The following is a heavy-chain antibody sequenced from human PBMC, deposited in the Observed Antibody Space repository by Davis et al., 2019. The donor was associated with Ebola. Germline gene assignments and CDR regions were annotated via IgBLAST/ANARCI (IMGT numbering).Heavy chain of an antibody. V-gene: IGHV4-59*12. Sequence: MPSETLSLTCTVSGASITSFYWSWIRQPPGKGLEWIGYIYYSGITHYNPSLKSRVTISVDTSKNQFSLKLSSVTAADTAVYYCARGLEAGTNYWGQGTLVTVSS. CDR2: IYYSGIT. D-gene: IGHD6-19*01. CDR1: GASITSFY. CDR3: ARGLEAGTNY. J-gene: IGHJ4*02.